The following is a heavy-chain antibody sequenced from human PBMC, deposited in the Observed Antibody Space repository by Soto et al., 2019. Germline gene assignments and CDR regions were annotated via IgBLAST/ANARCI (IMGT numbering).Heavy chain of an antibody. CDR1: GGSISSSGYY. CDR3: ARQVQRCSTTYYYFYYYMDV. Sequence: QLQLQESGPGLVKPSETLSLTCTVSGGSISSSGYYWGWIRQPPGKGLEWIGSIYYSGSAYYNPSLKSRVTMSVDTSRNQFSLDLNSVTAADTAIYYCARQVQRCSTTYYYFYYYMDVVGKWTTVTASS. D-gene: IGHD2-2*01. CDR2: IYYSGSA. V-gene: IGHV4-39*01. J-gene: IGHJ6*03.